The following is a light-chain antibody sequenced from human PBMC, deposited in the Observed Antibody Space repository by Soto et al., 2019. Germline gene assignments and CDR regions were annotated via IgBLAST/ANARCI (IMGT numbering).Light chain of an antibody. CDR1: SSDIGAYDH. Sequence: QSVLAQPASVSGSPGQSITISCSGTSSDIGAYDHVAWFQQFPGKTPKLVIYSVSNRPSGVSYRFSGSKSGNTASLTISGLQAYDEADYYCISYTVSRSYVFGPGTKVTVL. V-gene: IGLV2-14*01. CDR2: SVS. J-gene: IGLJ1*01. CDR3: ISYTVSRSYV.